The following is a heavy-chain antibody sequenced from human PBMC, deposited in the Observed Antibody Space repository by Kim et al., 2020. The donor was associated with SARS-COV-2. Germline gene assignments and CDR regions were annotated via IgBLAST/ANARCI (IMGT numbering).Heavy chain of an antibody. V-gene: IGHV3-21*01. CDR2: VSRSTSDI. D-gene: IGHD1-26*01. CDR1: GFTFSTYS. J-gene: IGHJ4*02. CDR3: ARRDVSGSYWVFDY. Sequence: GGSLRLSCAASGFTFSTYSMNWLRQAPGKGLEWVSAVSRSTSDIYYADSVKGRFTISRDNDKNSLYLQMNSLRAEDTAVYYCARRDVSGSYWVFDYWVQGSRVTVSS.